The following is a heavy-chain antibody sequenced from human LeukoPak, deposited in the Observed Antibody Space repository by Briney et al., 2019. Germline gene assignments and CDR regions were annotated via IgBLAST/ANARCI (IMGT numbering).Heavy chain of an antibody. Sequence: GGSLRLSCAASGFAFSSQATGWVRQAPGKGLEWVSVISDSGDTTYYADSVKGRFTISRDNSKNTLYLQLNSLRAEDTAIYYCAKDARRSDGWYFFDHWGQGALVTVSS. CDR1: GFAFSSQA. CDR3: AKDARRSDGWYFFDH. J-gene: IGHJ4*02. CDR2: ISDSGDTT. V-gene: IGHV3-23*01. D-gene: IGHD6-19*01.